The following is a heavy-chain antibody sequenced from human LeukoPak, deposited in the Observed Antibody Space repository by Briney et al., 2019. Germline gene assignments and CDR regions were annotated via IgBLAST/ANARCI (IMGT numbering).Heavy chain of an antibody. D-gene: IGHD1-26*01. CDR1: GFTFSTYG. CDR3: AKVFFSGSYYAASDY. J-gene: IGHJ4*02. Sequence: GRSLRLSCAASGFTFSTYGMHWVRQAPGRGLEWVAVISYDGSNKYYADSVKDRFTISRDNSKNTLYLQMNSLGAEDTAVYYCAKVFFSGSYYAASDYWGQGTLVTVSS. CDR2: ISYDGSNK. V-gene: IGHV3-30*18.